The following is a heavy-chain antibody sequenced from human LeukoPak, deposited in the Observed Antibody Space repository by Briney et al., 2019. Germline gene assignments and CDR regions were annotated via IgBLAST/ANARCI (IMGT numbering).Heavy chain of an antibody. CDR1: GFRLSNYW. CDR2: IKEDGSDQ. CDR3: ARSKDHIWPFDS. J-gene: IGHJ4*02. D-gene: IGHD1-14*01. V-gene: IGHV3-7*01. Sequence: GGSLSLSCAASGFRLSNYWMAWVRQAPGKGLEWVANIKEDGSDQHYVDSVRGRFTVSRDNAANSMYLQMSSLRPDDTAVYFCARSKDHIWPFDSCGQRTLVAVSS.